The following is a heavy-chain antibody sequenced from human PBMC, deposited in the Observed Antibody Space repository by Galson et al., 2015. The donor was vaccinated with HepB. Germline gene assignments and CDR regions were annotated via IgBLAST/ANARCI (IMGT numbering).Heavy chain of an antibody. CDR3: ARSPLRFLDWLPYYDYYYMDV. D-gene: IGHD3-3*01. J-gene: IGHJ6*03. CDR2: MNTNTGKP. CDR1: GYTLTDYV. V-gene: IGHV7-4-1*02. Sequence: SVKASCKASGYTLTDYVVNWVRQAPGQGLEWMGWMNTNTGKPTYAPGFAGRFVFSLDTSVTTAYLQISSLETDDTAVYYCARSPLRFLDWLPYYDYYYMDVGGEGTTVTVSS.